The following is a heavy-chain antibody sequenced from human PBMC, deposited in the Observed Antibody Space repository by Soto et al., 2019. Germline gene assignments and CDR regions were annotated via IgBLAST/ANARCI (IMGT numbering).Heavy chain of an antibody. D-gene: IGHD3-10*01. CDR2: IYSGGST. CDR1: GFTVSSNY. CDR3: ARGLLNYYANYYGMDV. Sequence: EVQLVETGGGLIQPGGSLRLSCAASGFTVSSNYMSWVRQAPGKGLEWVSVIYSGGSTYYADSVKGRFTISRDNSKNTLYLQMNSLRAEDTAVYYFARGLLNYYANYYGMDVWGQGTTVTVSS. V-gene: IGHV3-53*02. J-gene: IGHJ6*02.